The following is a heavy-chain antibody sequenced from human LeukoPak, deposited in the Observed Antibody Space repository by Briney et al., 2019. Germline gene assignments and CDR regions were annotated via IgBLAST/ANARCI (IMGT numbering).Heavy chain of an antibody. J-gene: IGHJ6*03. CDR1: GGSISSSSYY. V-gene: IGHV4-39*07. CDR3: ARDREEYSSSWYRGSYYYYMDV. CDR2: IYYSGST. Sequence: SETLSLTCTVSGGSISSSSYYWGWIRQPPGKGLEWIGSIYYSGSTYYNPSLKSRVTISVDTSKNQFSLKLSSVTAADTAVYYCARDREEYSSSWYRGSYYYYMDVWGKGTTVTVSS. D-gene: IGHD6-13*01.